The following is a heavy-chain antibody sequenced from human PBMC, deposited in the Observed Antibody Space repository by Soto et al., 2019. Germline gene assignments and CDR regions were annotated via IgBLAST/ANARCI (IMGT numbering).Heavy chain of an antibody. J-gene: IGHJ4*02. Sequence: PSETLSLTCTVSGDSISSYYWSWIRQPPGKGLEWIGYIYYSGSTNYNPSLKSRVTISVDTSKNQFSLRLSSVTAADTAVYYCARTNVDRYYDFWSGYYSDYWGQGTLVTVSS. CDR3: ARTNVDRYYDFWSGYYSDY. D-gene: IGHD3-3*01. CDR1: GDSISSYY. CDR2: IYYSGST. V-gene: IGHV4-59*01.